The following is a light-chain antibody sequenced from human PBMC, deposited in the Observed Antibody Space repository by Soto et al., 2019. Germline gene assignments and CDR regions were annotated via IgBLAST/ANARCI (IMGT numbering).Light chain of an antibody. CDR1: QRINKY. Sequence: DIQMTQSPSSLSASVGDSVTIPCRASQRINKYLNWYQQRSGRAPRLLIHTESSLHSGVPSRFSGSGSGSDFTLTISSLQPEELATYFCQQSFSTPYTFGQGTKLEI. V-gene: IGKV1-39*01. J-gene: IGKJ2*01. CDR3: QQSFSTPYT. CDR2: TES.